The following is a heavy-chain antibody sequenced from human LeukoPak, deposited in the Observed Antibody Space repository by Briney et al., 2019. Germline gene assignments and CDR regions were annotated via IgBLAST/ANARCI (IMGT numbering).Heavy chain of an antibody. V-gene: IGHV4-59*01. CDR3: ARVRTAVTPYFDY. J-gene: IGHJ4*02. Sequence: SETLSLTCTVSGGSISSYYWSWIRQPPGKGLEWIGYIYYSVSTNYNPSLKSRVTISVATSKNQFSLKLSSVTAADTAVYYCARVRTAVTPYFDYWGQGTLVTVSS. CDR1: GGSISSYY. D-gene: IGHD4-23*01. CDR2: IYYSVST.